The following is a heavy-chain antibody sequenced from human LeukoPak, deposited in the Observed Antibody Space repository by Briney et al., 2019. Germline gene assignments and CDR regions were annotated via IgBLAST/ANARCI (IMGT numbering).Heavy chain of an antibody. J-gene: IGHJ6*03. CDR3: ARDQGVVVVPAASHYYYYMDV. V-gene: IGHV3-20*04. CDR1: GFTFDDYG. CDR2: INWNGGST. D-gene: IGHD2-2*01. Sequence: GGSLRLSCAASGFTFDDYGMSWVRQAPGKGLEWVSGINWNGGSTGYADSVKGRFTISRDNAKSSLYLQMNSLRAEDTALYYCARDQGVVVVPAASHYYYYMDVWGKGTTVTVSS.